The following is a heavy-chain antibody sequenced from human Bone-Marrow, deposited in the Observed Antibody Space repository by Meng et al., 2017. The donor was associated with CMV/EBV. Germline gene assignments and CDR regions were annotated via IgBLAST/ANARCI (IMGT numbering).Heavy chain of an antibody. J-gene: IGHJ6*02. CDR2: ISGSGGST. CDR3: AKDKIMTETQPRATYGLDV. V-gene: IGHV3-23*01. CDR1: GFTFTNYA. D-gene: IGHD3-9*01. Sequence: GESLKISCAASGFTFTNYAMSWVRQTPGKGLEWVSAISGSGGSTYYTDSARGRFTISRDNSKNTLYLQMNSLRGEDTAVYYCAKDKIMTETQPRATYGLDVWGPGTTDTVSS.